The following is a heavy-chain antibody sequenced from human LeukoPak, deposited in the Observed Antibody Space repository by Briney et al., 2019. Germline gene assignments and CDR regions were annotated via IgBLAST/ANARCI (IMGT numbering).Heavy chain of an antibody. V-gene: IGHV3-23*01. CDR3: AKDDRYCSSTSCYFPY. J-gene: IGHJ4*02. CDR1: GFTFSSYA. CDR2: IGGSGGST. D-gene: IGHD2-2*01. Sequence: GGSLRLSCAASGFTFSSYAMSWVRQAPGKGLEWVSTIGGSGGSTFYAASVKGRFTISRDNSKNTVYLQMNSLRAEDTAVYYCAKDDRYCSSTSCYFPYWGQGTLVTASS.